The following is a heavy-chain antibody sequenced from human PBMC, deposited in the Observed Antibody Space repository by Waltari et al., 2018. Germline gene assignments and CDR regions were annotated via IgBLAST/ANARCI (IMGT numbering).Heavy chain of an antibody. CDR3: ARDRLTNWFDP. D-gene: IGHD3-16*01. Sequence: QVQLQESSPGLVKPSETLSLTCTVSLGTISSYYCCWIRQPAGKGLEWIGRIYTSGSTNYNPSLKSRVTMSVDTSKNQFSLKLSSVTAADTAVYYCARDRLTNWFDPWGQGTLVTVSS. J-gene: IGHJ5*02. V-gene: IGHV4-4*07. CDR1: LGTISSYY. CDR2: IYTSGST.